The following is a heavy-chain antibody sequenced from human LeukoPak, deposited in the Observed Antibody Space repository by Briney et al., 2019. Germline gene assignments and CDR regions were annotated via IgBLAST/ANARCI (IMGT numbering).Heavy chain of an antibody. V-gene: IGHV3-30*02. CDR2: IRYNVLSK. CDR3: AKGNDAPSTSWDYYYMAV. D-gene: IGHD1-1*01. J-gene: IGHJ6*03. Sequence: QPGGSLSLSCAASGFSFSTYGMHWVRQAPGKGLEWVAFIRYNVLSKYYADSVKGRFTISRDDSKNTLDLQMNSLRAEDTAVYYCAKGNDAPSTSWDYYYMAVWGKGTTVTVSS. CDR1: GFSFSTYG.